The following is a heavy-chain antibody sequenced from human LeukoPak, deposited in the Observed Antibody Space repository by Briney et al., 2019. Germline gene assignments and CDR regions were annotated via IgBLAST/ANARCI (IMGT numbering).Heavy chain of an antibody. V-gene: IGHV1-18*01. CDR2: ISAYNGNA. CDR3: ARDGYYDSSGSFDY. D-gene: IGHD3-22*01. J-gene: IGHJ4*02. CDR1: GYTFSSYG. Sequence: ASVKVSCKASGYTFSSYGVSWVRQAPGQGLEWMGWISAYNGNANYAQKLQDRVTMTTDTSTNTAYMELRSLRSDDTAVYYCARDGYYDSSGSFDYWGQGTLVTVSS.